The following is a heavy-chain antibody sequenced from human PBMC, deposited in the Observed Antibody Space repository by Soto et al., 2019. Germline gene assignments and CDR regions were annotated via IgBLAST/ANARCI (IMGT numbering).Heavy chain of an antibody. V-gene: IGHV3-9*01. D-gene: IGHD3-10*01. J-gene: IGHJ6*02. CDR1: GFTFDDYA. Sequence: LRLSCAASGFTFDDYAMHWVRQAPGKGLEWVSGISWNSGSIGYADSVKGRFTISRDNAKNSLYLQMNSLRAEDTALYYCAKDMVPHYYYYGMDVWGQGTTVTVS. CDR3: AKDMVPHYYYYGMDV. CDR2: ISWNSGSI.